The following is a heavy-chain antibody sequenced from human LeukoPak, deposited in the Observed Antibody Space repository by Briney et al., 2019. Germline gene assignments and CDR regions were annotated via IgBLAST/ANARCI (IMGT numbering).Heavy chain of an antibody. Sequence: GGSLRLSCAASGFTFSSYGMNWVRQAPGRGLEWVSYISSSGSTIYYADSVKGRFTISRDNAKNSLYLQMNRLRAEDTAVYYCARDGSGSYVLYYYYGMGVWGKGTTVTVSS. V-gene: IGHV3-48*03. D-gene: IGHD3-10*01. J-gene: IGHJ6*04. CDR3: ARDGSGSYVLYYYYGMGV. CDR1: GFTFSSYG. CDR2: ISSSGSTI.